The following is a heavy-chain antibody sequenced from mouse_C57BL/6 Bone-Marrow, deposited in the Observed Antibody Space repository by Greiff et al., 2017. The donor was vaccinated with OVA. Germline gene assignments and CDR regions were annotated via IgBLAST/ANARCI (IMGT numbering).Heavy chain of an antibody. CDR1: GYTFTTYP. CDR2: FHPSNDDT. Sequence: QVQLQQSGAELVKPGASVKMSCKASGYTFTTYPIEWMKQNHGKSLEWIGNFHPSNDDTKYNEKFKGKATLTVEKSSRTAYLGLSRLTSDDSAVYDCARPGDYDGDWVAYWGQGTLVTVTA. CDR3: ARPGDYDGDWVAY. J-gene: IGHJ3*01. D-gene: IGHD2-4*01. V-gene: IGHV1-47*01.